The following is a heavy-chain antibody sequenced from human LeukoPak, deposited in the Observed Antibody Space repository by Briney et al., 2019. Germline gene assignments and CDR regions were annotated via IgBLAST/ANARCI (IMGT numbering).Heavy chain of an antibody. CDR2: ISGSGSTT. CDR3: AKDRGTSGRHSRFDY. CDR1: GFTSSSYA. D-gene: IGHD2-2*01. Sequence: GGSLRLSCAASGFTSSSYAMSWVRQTPGRGLEWVSAISGSGSTTYYADSVKGHFTISRDNSKNTLYLQMDSLTAEDTAIYYCAKDRGTSGRHSRFDYWGQGTLVTVSS. V-gene: IGHV3-23*01. J-gene: IGHJ4*02.